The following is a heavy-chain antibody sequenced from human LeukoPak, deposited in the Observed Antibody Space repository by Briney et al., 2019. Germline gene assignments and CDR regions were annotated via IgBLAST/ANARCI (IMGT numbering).Heavy chain of an antibody. Sequence: SETLSLTCTVSGVSISSYYWTWIRQPPGKGLEWIGEINHSGSTNYNPSLKSRVTISVDTSKNQFSLKLSSVTAADTAVYYCARHRAGYHLDWWGQGTLVTVSS. CDR1: GVSISSYY. J-gene: IGHJ4*02. CDR3: ARHRAGYHLDW. CDR2: INHSGST. V-gene: IGHV4-34*01. D-gene: IGHD3-9*01.